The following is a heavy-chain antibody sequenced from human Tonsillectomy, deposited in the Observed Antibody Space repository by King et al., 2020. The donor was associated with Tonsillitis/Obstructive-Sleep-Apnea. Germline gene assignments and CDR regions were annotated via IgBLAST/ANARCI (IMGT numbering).Heavy chain of an antibody. J-gene: IGHJ5*02. Sequence: QLQESGPGLVKPSETLSLTCTVSGGSISSSSYYWGWIRQPPGKGLEWIGSIYYRGSTYYNPSLKSRVTIPVDTSKNQFSLKLSSVTAADTAVYYCARHVVVVPAAMRGDDWFDPWGQGTLVTVSS. CDR1: GGSISSSSYY. V-gene: IGHV4-39*01. CDR2: IYYRGST. CDR3: ARHVVVVPAAMRGDDWFDP. D-gene: IGHD2-2*01.